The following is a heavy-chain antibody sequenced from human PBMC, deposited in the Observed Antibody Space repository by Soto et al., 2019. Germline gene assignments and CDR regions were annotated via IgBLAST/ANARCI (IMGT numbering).Heavy chain of an antibody. CDR2: INHSGST. CDR3: ASVVVTPTSWFDP. CDR1: GGSFSGYY. Sequence: SETLSLTCAVYGGSFSGYYWSWIRQPPGKGLEWIGEINHSGSTNYNPSLKSRVTISVDTSKNQFSLKLSSVTAADTAVYYCASVVVTPTSWFDPWGQGTLVTVSS. J-gene: IGHJ5*02. D-gene: IGHD2-21*02. V-gene: IGHV4-34*01.